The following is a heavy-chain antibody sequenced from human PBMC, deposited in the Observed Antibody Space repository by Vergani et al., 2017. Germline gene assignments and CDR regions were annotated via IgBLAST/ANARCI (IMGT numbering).Heavy chain of an antibody. D-gene: IGHD2-2*01. Sequence: QLQLQESGPGLVKPSETLSLTCTVSGGSISSSSYYWGWIRQPPGKGLEWIGSIYYSGSTYYNPSLKSRVTISVDTSKNQFSLKLSSVTAADTAVYYCAREVVVNYYYYYMDVWGKGTTVTVSS. J-gene: IGHJ6*03. V-gene: IGHV4-39*07. CDR3: AREVVVNYYYYYMDV. CDR1: GGSISSSSYY. CDR2: IYYSGST.